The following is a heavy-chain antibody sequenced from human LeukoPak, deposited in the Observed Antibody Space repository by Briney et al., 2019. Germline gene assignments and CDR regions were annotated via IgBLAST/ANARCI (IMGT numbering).Heavy chain of an antibody. CDR2: INHSGST. Sequence: SETLSLTCAVYGGSFSGYYWSWIRQPPGKGLEWIGEINHSGSTNYNPSLKSRVTISVDTSKNQFSLKLSSVTAADTAVYYCARLDYYDSSGHDYWGQGTLVTVSS. V-gene: IGHV4-34*01. CDR3: ARLDYYDSSGHDY. J-gene: IGHJ4*02. D-gene: IGHD3-22*01. CDR1: GGSFSGYY.